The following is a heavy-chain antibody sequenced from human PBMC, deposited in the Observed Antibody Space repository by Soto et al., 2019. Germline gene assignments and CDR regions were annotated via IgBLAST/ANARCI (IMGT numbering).Heavy chain of an antibody. CDR2: IYYSGST. V-gene: IGHV4-30-4*01. Sequence: SETLSLTCTVSGGSISSGDYYWSWIRQPPGKGLEWIGYIYYSGSTYYNPSLKSRVTISVDTSKNQFSLKLSSVTAADTAVYYCARGFDGSGSYYNPSNWFDPWGQGTLVTVSS. J-gene: IGHJ5*02. CDR1: GGSISSGDYY. D-gene: IGHD3-10*01. CDR3: ARGFDGSGSYYNPSNWFDP.